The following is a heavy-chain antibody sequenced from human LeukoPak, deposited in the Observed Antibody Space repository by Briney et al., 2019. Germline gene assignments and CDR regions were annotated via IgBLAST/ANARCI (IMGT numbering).Heavy chain of an antibody. J-gene: IGHJ4*02. CDR2: ISYDGSNK. Sequence: GGSLRLSCAASGFTFSSYAMHWVRQAPGKGLEWVAVISYDGSNKYYADSVKGRFTISRDNSKNTLYLQMDSLRAEDTAVYYCASSRPYYYDSSGYHSDLLFDYWGQGTLVTVSS. D-gene: IGHD3-22*01. V-gene: IGHV3-30*04. CDR1: GFTFSSYA. CDR3: ASSRPYYYDSSGYHSDLLFDY.